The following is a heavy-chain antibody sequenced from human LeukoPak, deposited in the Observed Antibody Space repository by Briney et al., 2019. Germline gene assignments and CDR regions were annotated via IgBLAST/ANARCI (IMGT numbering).Heavy chain of an antibody. Sequence: GGSLRLSCAASGFTISSYWMNWVRQAPGKGLEWVSYISSSSSTIYYADSVKGRFTISRDNAKNSLYLQMNSLRAEDTAVYYCARERIDKIAAPRYFDYWGQGTLVTVSS. CDR1: GFTISSYW. V-gene: IGHV3-48*01. J-gene: IGHJ4*02. CDR2: ISSSSSTI. D-gene: IGHD6-6*01. CDR3: ARERIDKIAAPRYFDY.